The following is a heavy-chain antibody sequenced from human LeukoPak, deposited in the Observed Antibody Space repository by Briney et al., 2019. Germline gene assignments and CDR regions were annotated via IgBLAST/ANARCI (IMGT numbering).Heavy chain of an antibody. V-gene: IGHV3-30*03. CDR3: ARRGYYYDTSGYWTDYYGMDV. CDR1: GFTFSSYG. Sequence: GGSLRLSCAASGFTFSSYGMHWVRQAPGKGLEWVAVLSYDGSNKYYADSVKGRFIISRDNSKNTLYLQMNSLRAEDTAVYYCARRGYYYDTSGYWTDYYGMDVWGQGTTVTVSS. D-gene: IGHD3-22*01. CDR2: LSYDGSNK. J-gene: IGHJ6*02.